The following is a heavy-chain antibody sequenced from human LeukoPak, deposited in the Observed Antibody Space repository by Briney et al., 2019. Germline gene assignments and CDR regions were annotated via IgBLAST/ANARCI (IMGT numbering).Heavy chain of an antibody. V-gene: IGHV3-30*04. CDR1: GFTFRGYA. D-gene: IGHD6-13*01. J-gene: IGHJ4*02. CDR3: ARDKSSYSSSWHRFFDY. CDR2: ISSDGTNQ. Sequence: GGSLRLSCAASGFTFRGYAMHWVRQAPGKGLEWVSDISSDGTNQHYADSVKGRFTISRDNSQNTLFLQMNSLRDEDMGVYYCARDKSSYSSSWHRFFDYWGQGTLVTVSA.